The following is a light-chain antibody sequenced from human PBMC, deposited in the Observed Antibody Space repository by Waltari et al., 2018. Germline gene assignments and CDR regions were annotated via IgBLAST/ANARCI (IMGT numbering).Light chain of an antibody. J-gene: IGKJ4*01. CDR3: QQYDISPLT. CDR2: GAS. CDR1: QTVRTTY. V-gene: IGKV3-20*01. Sequence: ELVLTQSPGTLSLSPGERATLSCRASQTVRTTYLAWYQQKPGQAPTLLIYGASSRATGIPDRFSGSGSWTDFSLTISSLEPEDFAVYYCQQYDISPLTFGGGTKVGIK.